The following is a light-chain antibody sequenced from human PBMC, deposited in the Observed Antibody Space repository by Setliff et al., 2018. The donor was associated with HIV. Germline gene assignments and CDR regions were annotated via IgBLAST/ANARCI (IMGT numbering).Light chain of an antibody. CDR1: SSDVGSYNF. J-gene: IGLJ1*01. CDR3: SSYSINNLYV. V-gene: IGLV2-14*03. Sequence: QSVLTQPASVSGSPGQSITLSCTGTSSDVGSYNFVSWYQQHPGRAPKLMIYDVTKRPSGVSNRFSGSKSGNTASLTISGLQTEDGADYYCSSYSINNLYVFATGTKVTVL. CDR2: DVT.